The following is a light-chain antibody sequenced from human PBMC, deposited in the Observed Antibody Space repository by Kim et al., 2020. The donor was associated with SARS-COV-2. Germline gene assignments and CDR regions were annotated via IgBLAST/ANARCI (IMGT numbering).Light chain of an antibody. CDR1: SSDVGAYNY. J-gene: IGLJ3*02. Sequence: QSVLTQPASVSGSPGQSITISCTGTSSDVGAYNYVSWFQQHPGKAPKVMIYDVTKRPSGVSNRFSGSKSGNTASLTISGLQAEDEADYYCSSYTSSTTWVFGGGTQLTVL. V-gene: IGLV2-14*03. CDR3: SSYTSSTTWV. CDR2: DVT.